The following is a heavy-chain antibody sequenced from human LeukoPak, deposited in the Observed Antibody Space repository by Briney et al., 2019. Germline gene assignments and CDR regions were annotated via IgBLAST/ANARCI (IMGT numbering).Heavy chain of an antibody. D-gene: IGHD4-11*01. CDR3: ARESGIWKMTTVTTLDY. Sequence: YTFTXXYMHWVRQAPGQGLEWMGWINPNSGGTNYAQKFQGRVTMTRDTSISTAYMELSRLRSDDTAVYYCARESGIWKMTTVTTLDYWGQGTLVTVSS. J-gene: IGHJ4*02. V-gene: IGHV1-2*02. CDR2: INPNSGGT. CDR1: YTFTXXY.